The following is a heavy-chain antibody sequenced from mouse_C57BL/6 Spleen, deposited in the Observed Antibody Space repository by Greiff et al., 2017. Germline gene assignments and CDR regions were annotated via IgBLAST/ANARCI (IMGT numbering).Heavy chain of an antibody. CDR2: IYPRSGNT. CDR3: ARLYCGSSYGYFDV. CDR1: GYTFTSYG. V-gene: IGHV1-81*01. Sequence: QVQLQQSGAELARPGASVKLSCKASGYTFTSYGISWVKQRTGQGLEWIGEIYPRSGNTYYNEKFKGKATLTADKSSSTAYMELRSLTSEDSAVYVCARLYCGSSYGYFDVWGTGTTVTVSS. J-gene: IGHJ1*03. D-gene: IGHD1-1*01.